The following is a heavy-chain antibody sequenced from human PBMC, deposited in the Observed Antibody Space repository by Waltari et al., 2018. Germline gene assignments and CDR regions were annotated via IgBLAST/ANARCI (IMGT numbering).Heavy chain of an antibody. CDR1: GGSFSGYY. CDR3: ARGRFVITFGGGSVQALYYFDY. J-gene: IGHJ4*02. V-gene: IGHV4-34*01. CDR2: INHSGRT. Sequence: QVQLQQWGAGLLKPSETLSLTCAVYGGSFSGYYWSWIRQPPGKGLEWIGEINHSGRTNYNPSVKSRVTISVDTSKNQFYLKLSAVTAADTAVYYCARGRFVITFGGGSVQALYYFDYWGQGTLVTVSS. D-gene: IGHD3-16*02.